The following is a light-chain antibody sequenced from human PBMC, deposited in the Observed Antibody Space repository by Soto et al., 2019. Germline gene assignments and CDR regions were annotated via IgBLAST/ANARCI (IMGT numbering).Light chain of an antibody. V-gene: IGKV2-28*01. J-gene: IGKJ2*01. CDR2: LGS. CDR3: MQVLQTPFT. Sequence: DIVMTQSPLSLPVTPGEPASISCRSSQSLLHRNGYNYLDWYLQKPGQSPQLLIYLGSNRASGVPDRFSGSGSGTDFTLKISSVEAKDVGVYYCMQVLQTPFTFGQGTKVEIK. CDR1: QSLLHRNGYNY.